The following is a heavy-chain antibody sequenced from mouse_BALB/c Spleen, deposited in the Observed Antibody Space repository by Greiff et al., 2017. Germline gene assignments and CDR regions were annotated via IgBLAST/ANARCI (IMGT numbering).Heavy chain of an antibody. CDR2: IRNKANGYTT. D-gene: IGHD1-1*01. V-gene: IGHV7-3*02. Sequence: EVKVVESGGGLVQPGGSLRLSCATSGFTFTDYYMSWVRQPPGKALEWLGFIRNKANGYTTEYSASVKGRFTISRDNSQSILYLQMNTLRAEDSATYYCARQSPYYGSFDYWGQGTTLTVSS. CDR1: GFTFTDYY. J-gene: IGHJ2*01. CDR3: ARQSPYYGSFDY.